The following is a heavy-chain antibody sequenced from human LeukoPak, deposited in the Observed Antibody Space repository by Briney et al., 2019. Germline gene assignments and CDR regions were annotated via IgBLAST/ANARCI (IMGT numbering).Heavy chain of an antibody. Sequence: GGSLRLSCVASGFPFSSYWMTWVRQAPGKGLEWVANIKQDGSKKSHVDSVKGRFTISRDNAKNSLYLQMNSLRAEDTAIYYCTRVGYVDEGIDYWGQGTLVTVSS. CDR1: GFPFSSYW. CDR2: IKQDGSKK. D-gene: IGHD4-17*01. J-gene: IGHJ4*02. V-gene: IGHV3-7*04. CDR3: TRVGYVDEGIDY.